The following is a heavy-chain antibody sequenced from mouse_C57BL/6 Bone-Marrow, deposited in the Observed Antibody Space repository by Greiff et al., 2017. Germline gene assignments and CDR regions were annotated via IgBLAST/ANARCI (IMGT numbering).Heavy chain of an antibody. Sequence: VQLKESGAELVKPGASVKLSCTASGFNIKDYYMHWVKQRTEQGLEWIGRIDPEDGEPKYAPKFQGKATITADTSSNTAYLQLSSLTSEDTAVYYCARTYYSNYDAMDYWGQGTSVTVSS. CDR1: GFNIKDYY. V-gene: IGHV14-2*01. D-gene: IGHD2-5*01. CDR3: ARTYYSNYDAMDY. CDR2: IDPEDGEP. J-gene: IGHJ4*01.